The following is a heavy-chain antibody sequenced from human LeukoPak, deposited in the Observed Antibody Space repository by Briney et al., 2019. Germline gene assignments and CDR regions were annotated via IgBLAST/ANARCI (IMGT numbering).Heavy chain of an antibody. D-gene: IGHD4-17*01. J-gene: IGHJ4*02. V-gene: IGHV3-48*03. CDR3: ARDESQYGDYVFY. CDR2: ISSSGSNK. Sequence: GGSLRLSCAASGFTFSSSYMRWVRQAPGKGLEWVSYISSSGSNKYYADSVKGRFTISRDNAKNSLYMEMNSLRAEDTAVYYCARDESQYGDYVFYWGQGNRVLVTS. CDR1: GFTFSSSY.